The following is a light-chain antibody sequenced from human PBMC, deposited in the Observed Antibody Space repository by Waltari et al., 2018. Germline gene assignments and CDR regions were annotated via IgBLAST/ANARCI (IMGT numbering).Light chain of an antibody. CDR1: QNIGTY. CDR3: QNHERLPAT. V-gene: IGKV3-20*01. J-gene: IGKJ1*01. Sequence: LTQSPGTLSLSPGERATLSCRASQNIGTYLVGYQQKPGQAPRLLMYAASRRATGIPDRFSGSGSGTDFSLTIIRLEPEDFAVYYCQNHERLPATFGQGTKVEIK. CDR2: AAS.